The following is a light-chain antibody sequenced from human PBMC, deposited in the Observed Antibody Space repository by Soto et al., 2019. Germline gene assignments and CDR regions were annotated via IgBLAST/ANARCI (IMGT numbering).Light chain of an antibody. CDR1: QRISSW. CDR2: KAS. V-gene: IGKV1-5*03. Sequence: DIQMTQSPSTLSASVGDRVTITCRASQRISSWLAWYQQKPGTAPKLLIYKASTLQTGVPSRFSGSGSGTEFTLTISSLQPDDFATYYCQQYNDNWTFGQGTKVAIK. J-gene: IGKJ1*01. CDR3: QQYNDNWT.